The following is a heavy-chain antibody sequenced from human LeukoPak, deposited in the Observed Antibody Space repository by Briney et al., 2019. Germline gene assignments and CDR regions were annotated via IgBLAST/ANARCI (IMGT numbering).Heavy chain of an antibody. CDR2: ISGSGGST. D-gene: IGHD3-22*01. CDR1: GFTFSSYA. CDR3: SKERNYDASSGYNDY. Sequence: PGGSLRLSCAASGFTFSSYAMSWVRQAPGEGLEWVSAISGSGGSTYYADSVKGRVTISRDNSKNTLYLQMKSLRAEDTAVYYCSKERNYDASSGYNDYWGQGTLVTVSS. J-gene: IGHJ4*02. V-gene: IGHV3-23*01.